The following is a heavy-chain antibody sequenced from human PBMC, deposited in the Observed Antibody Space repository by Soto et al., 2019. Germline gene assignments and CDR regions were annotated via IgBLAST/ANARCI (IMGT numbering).Heavy chain of an antibody. Sequence: SETLSLTCSVSGVSMRNSYWTWIRQSAGKGLEWIGRISTSGNTNYNPSLNSRLTMSVDTSKNQVSLKLTSVTAADTAVYYCTRGGGVPALGDPWGQGTLVTVSS. J-gene: IGHJ5*02. V-gene: IGHV4-4*07. CDR3: TRGGGVPALGDP. CDR1: GVSMRNSY. D-gene: IGHD3-16*01. CDR2: ISTSGNT.